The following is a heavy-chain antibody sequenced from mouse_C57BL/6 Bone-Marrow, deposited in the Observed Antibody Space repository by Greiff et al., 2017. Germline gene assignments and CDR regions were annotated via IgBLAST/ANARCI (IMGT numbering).Heavy chain of an antibody. D-gene: IGHD2-2*01. Sequence: EVQLQQSGAELVRPGASVKLSCTASGFNIQDAYMHWVKQRPEQGLEGIGWIDPEIGDPEYASRFQGKATITADTSSNTAYLQLSSLTSEDTAVYYCTRVHGYPYYFDYWGQGTTRTVSS. J-gene: IGHJ2*01. CDR2: IDPEIGDP. CDR1: GFNIQDAY. V-gene: IGHV14-4*01. CDR3: TRVHGYPYYFDY.